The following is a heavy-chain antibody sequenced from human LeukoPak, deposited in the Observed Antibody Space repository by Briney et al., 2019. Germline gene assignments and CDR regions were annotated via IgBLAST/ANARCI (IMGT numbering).Heavy chain of an antibody. CDR3: ARVGRGWTPSNWFDP. CDR2: INSDGSST. Sequence: GGSLRLSCAASGFTFSSYWMHWVRQAPGKGLVWVSRINSDGSSTSYADSVKGRFTISRDNAKNTLYLQMNSLRAEDTAVYCCARVGRGWTPSNWFDPWGQGTLVTVSS. V-gene: IGHV3-74*01. D-gene: IGHD6-19*01. CDR1: GFTFSSYW. J-gene: IGHJ5*02.